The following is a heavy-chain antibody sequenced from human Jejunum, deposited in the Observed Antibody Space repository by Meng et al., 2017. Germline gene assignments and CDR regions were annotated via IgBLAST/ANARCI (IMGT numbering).Heavy chain of an antibody. CDR3: ASYAATVTTLGVVWFDP. D-gene: IGHD4-17*01. Sequence: RLQLQASGPGLVKPSETLSLTCTVSGGSISSSSYYWGWIRQPPGKGLEWIGIIYYSGSTYYNPSLKSRVTISVDTSKNQFSLKLSSVTAADTAVYYCASYAATVTTLGVVWFDPWGQGTLVTVSS. CDR2: IYYSGST. V-gene: IGHV4-39*06. CDR1: GGSISSSSYY. J-gene: IGHJ5*02.